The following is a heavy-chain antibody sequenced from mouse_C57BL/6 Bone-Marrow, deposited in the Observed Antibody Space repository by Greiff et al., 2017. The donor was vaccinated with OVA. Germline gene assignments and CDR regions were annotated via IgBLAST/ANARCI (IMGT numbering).Heavy chain of an antibody. V-gene: IGHV1-82*01. Sequence: VKLMESGPELVKPGASVKISCKASGYAFSSSWMNWVKQRPGKGLEWIGRIYPGDGDTNYNGKFKGKATLTADKSSSTAYMQLSSLTSEDSAVYFCARSSTGSDWGQGTSVTVSS. J-gene: IGHJ4*01. CDR3: ARSSTGSD. CDR2: IYPGDGDT. D-gene: IGHD4-1*02. CDR1: GYAFSSSW.